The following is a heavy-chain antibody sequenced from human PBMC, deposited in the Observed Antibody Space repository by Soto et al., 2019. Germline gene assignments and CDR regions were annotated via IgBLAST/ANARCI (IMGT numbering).Heavy chain of an antibody. CDR3: ARDPHEFWTSYWFDP. D-gene: IGHD3-3*01. Sequence: GASVKVSCKTSGYTFNTYGINWVRQAPGQGLELMGWISAYDGKTTYAEKFQGRFTLTTDTSTSTAYMELRSLRSDDTAIYYCARDPHEFWTSYWFDPWGQGTPVTVSS. V-gene: IGHV1-18*01. CDR2: ISAYDGKT. CDR1: GYTFNTYG. J-gene: IGHJ5*02.